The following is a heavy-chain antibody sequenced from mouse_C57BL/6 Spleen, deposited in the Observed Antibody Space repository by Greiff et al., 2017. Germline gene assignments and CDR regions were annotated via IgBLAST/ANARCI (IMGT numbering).Heavy chain of an antibody. Sequence: QVQLQQPGAELVKPGASVKLSKASGYTFTSYWMHWVKQRPGRGLEWIGRIDPNSGGTKYNEKFKSKATLTVDKPSSTAYMQLSSLTSEDSAVYYCARNSNYYFDYWGQGTTLTVSS. D-gene: IGHD2-5*01. J-gene: IGHJ2*01. CDR2: IDPNSGGT. V-gene: IGHV1-72*01. CDR3: ARNSNYYFDY. CDR1: GYTFTSYW.